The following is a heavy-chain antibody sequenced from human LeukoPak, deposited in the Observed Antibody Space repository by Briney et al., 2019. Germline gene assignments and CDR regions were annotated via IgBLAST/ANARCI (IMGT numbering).Heavy chain of an antibody. J-gene: IGHJ4*02. CDR3: ARVYTANGPGGY. V-gene: IGHV4-38-2*01. CDR1: GYSISSGYY. Sequence: SETLSLTCAVSGYSISSGYYWGWIRQPPGQGLEWIGSIYHSGSTYYNPSLKSRVTISVDTSKNQFSLKLSSVTAADTAVYYCARVYTANGPGGYWGQGTLVTVSS. D-gene: IGHD1-1*01. CDR2: IYHSGST.